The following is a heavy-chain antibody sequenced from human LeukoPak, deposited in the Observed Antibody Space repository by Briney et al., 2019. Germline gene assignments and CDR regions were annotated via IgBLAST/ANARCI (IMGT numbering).Heavy chain of an antibody. V-gene: IGHV3-30*02. Sequence: GGSLRLSCAASGFTFSSYGMHWVRQAPGKGLEWVAFIRYDGSNKYYADSVKGRFTISRDNSKNTLYLQMNSLRAEDTAVYYCAKDVRLAVPDAFDIWGQGTMVTVSS. CDR3: AKDVRLAVPDAFDI. CDR2: IRYDGSNK. J-gene: IGHJ3*02. D-gene: IGHD6-19*01. CDR1: GFTFSSYG.